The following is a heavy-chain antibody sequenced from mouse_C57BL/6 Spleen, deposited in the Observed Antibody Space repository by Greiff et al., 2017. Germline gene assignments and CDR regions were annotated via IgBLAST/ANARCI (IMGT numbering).Heavy chain of an antibody. D-gene: IGHD2-4*01. J-gene: IGHJ2*01. CDR2: INPNNGGT. V-gene: IGHV1-22*01. Sequence: VHVKQSGPELVKPGASVKMSCKASGYTFTDYNMHWVKQSHGKSLEWIGYINPNNGGTSYNQKFKGKATLTVNKSSSTAYMELRSLTSEDSAVYYCGGYDYDKGYFDYWGQGTTLTVSS. CDR1: GYTFTDYN. CDR3: GGYDYDKGYFDY.